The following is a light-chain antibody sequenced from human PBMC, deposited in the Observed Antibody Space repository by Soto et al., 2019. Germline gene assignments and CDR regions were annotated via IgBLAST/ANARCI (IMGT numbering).Light chain of an antibody. J-gene: IGKJ1*01. CDR2: GAS. V-gene: IGKV3-20*01. Sequence: EIVLTHCPATLSFSPVERATLGWRASQSVSSSYLAWYQQKPGQAPRLLIYGASSRATGIPDRFSGSGSGTDFTLTISRLEPEDFAVYYCQQYGVSRTFGQGTKVDIK. CDR1: QSVSSSY. CDR3: QQYGVSRT.